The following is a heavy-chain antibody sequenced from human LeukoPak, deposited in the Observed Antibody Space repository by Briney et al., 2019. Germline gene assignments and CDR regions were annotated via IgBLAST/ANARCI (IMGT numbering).Heavy chain of an antibody. J-gene: IGHJ1*01. CDR2: ISGSGGST. V-gene: IGHV3-23*01. Sequence: GGSLRLSCAASGFTVSSNYMNWVRQAPGKGLEWVSAISGSGGSTYYADSVKGRFTISRDNSKNTLYLQMNSLRAEDTAVYYCAKRGATGYFQHWGQGTLVTVSS. CDR1: GFTVSSNY. CDR3: AKRGATGYFQH. D-gene: IGHD1-26*01.